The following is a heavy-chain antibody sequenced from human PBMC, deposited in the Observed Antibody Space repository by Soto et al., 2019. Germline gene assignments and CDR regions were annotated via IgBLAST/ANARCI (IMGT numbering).Heavy chain of an antibody. CDR1: GYTFTSYY. J-gene: IGHJ5*02. Sequence: ASVKVSCKASGYTFTSYYMHWVRQAPGQGLEWMGIINPSGGSTSYAQKFQGRVTMTRDTSTSTAYMELSSLRSEDTAVYYCARDWAPNYYGSGSYYPYNWFDPWGQGTLVTVSS. CDR2: INPSGGST. D-gene: IGHD3-10*01. CDR3: ARDWAPNYYGSGSYYPYNWFDP. V-gene: IGHV1-46*01.